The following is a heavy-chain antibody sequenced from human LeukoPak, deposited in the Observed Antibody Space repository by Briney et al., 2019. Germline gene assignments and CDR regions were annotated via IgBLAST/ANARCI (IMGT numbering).Heavy chain of an antibody. D-gene: IGHD3-3*01. CDR3: ARELPIKTFGDGRFDP. CDR1: GGSISSYY. CDR2: IYTSVST. J-gene: IGHJ5*02. V-gene: IGHV4-4*07. Sequence: PSHTLSLTRTVSGGSISSYYWSFIRQPARKGLEWIGRIYTSVSTTYNPSLKSRVTLSVDTSKNQFSLKPSSVTAADTAVYYCARELPIKTFGDGRFDPRGQRNPVTASS.